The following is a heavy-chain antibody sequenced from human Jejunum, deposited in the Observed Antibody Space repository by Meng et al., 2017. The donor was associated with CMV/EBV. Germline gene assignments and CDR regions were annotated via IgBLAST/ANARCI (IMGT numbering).Heavy chain of an antibody. CDR3: STTLALGYCSTSSCTYFDY. D-gene: IGHD2-2*01. CDR2: IRYAGGDT. V-gene: IGHV3-30*02. CDR1: SYG. Sequence: SYGMHWVRQAPGMGLEWVAFIRYAGGDTYCADSVKGRFTISRDNSKSTLYLQMNSLRPEDTAVYYCSTTLALGYCSTSSCTYFDYWGQGTLVTVSS. J-gene: IGHJ4*02.